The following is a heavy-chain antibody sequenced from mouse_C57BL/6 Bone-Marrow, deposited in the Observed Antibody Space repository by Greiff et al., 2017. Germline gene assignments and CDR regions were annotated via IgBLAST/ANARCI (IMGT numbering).Heavy chain of an antibody. CDR1: GFTFSSYA. CDR3: ARDQEYYFDY. J-gene: IGHJ2*01. CDR2: ISDGGSYT. V-gene: IGHV5-4*01. Sequence: EVMLVESEGGLVQPGSSMKLSCTASGFTFSSYAMSWVRQTPEKRLEWVATISDGGSYTYYPDNVKGRFTISRDNAKNNLYLQMSHLKSEDTAMYYCARDQEYYFDYWGQGTTLTVSS.